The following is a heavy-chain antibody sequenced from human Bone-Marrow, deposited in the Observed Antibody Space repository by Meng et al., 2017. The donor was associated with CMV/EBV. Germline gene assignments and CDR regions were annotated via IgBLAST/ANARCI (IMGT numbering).Heavy chain of an antibody. CDR1: GGCILHYC. V-gene: IGHV4-4*07. Sequence: SGGCILHYCWTWIRQTSGKGLEWIGRIYTTGSTSYNPSLKNRVTISVDTSKNQFSLKLSSVTAADTAVYYCASAFCSGGKCYYLDHWGQGTLVTVSS. D-gene: IGHD2-15*01. CDR2: IYTTGST. CDR3: ASAFCSGGKCYYLDH. J-gene: IGHJ4*02.